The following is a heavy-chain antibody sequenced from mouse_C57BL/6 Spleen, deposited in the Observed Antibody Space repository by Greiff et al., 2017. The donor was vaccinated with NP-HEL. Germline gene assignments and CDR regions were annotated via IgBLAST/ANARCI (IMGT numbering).Heavy chain of an antibody. CDR3: AREGYYGSSNWYFDV. D-gene: IGHD1-1*01. Sequence: VQLQQSGAELARPGASVKLSCKASGYTFTSYGISWVKQRTGQGLEWIGEIYPRSGNTYYNEKFKGKATLTADKSSSTAYMELRSLTSEDSAVYFCAREGYYGSSNWYFDVWGTGTTVTVSS. CDR1: GYTFTSYG. CDR2: IYPRSGNT. J-gene: IGHJ1*03. V-gene: IGHV1-81*01.